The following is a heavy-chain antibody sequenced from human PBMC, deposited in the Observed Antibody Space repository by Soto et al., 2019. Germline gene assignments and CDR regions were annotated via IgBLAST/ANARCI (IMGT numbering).Heavy chain of an antibody. Sequence: EVQLVQSGAEVKKPGESLRISCKGSGYNFTNYWIGWVRQTPGKGLEWMGIIYPADSDTRYSPSFQGQVTISADRSISTAYLQWSGRQSSDTAMYYCAKHSGVWWDPCKDWGQGTLVTVSS. D-gene: IGHD2-21*01. J-gene: IGHJ1*01. CDR2: IYPADSDT. CDR1: GYNFTNYW. V-gene: IGHV5-51*01. CDR3: AKHSGVWWDPCKD.